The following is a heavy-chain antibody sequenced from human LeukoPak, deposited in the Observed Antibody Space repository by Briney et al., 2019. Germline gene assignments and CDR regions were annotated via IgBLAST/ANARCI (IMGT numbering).Heavy chain of an antibody. CDR2: IYYSGST. CDR1: GGSISSSRDY. Sequence: SETLSLTCTVSGGSISSSRDYWAWIRQPPGKGLEWIGSIYYSGSTYYNPSLKSRVTISVDTSKNQFSLKLSSVTAADTAVYYCARSDTWIQLIPAVAFDIWGQGTMVTVSS. D-gene: IGHD5-18*01. V-gene: IGHV4-39*07. CDR3: ARSDTWIQLIPAVAFDI. J-gene: IGHJ3*02.